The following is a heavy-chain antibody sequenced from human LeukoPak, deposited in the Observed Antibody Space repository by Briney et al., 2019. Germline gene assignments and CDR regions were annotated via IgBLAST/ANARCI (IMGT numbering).Heavy chain of an antibody. Sequence: SETLSLTCAVSGYSISSGYYWCWIRQPPAKELQWIGSIYHSGSTYYNPSLKSRVTISVDTSKNHSALKLSSVTAADTVVYYCASEGRESTCDYWGQGTLVTVSS. D-gene: IGHD2-15*01. CDR2: IYHSGST. J-gene: IGHJ4*02. V-gene: IGHV4-38-2*01. CDR3: ASEGRESTCDY. CDR1: GYSISSGYY.